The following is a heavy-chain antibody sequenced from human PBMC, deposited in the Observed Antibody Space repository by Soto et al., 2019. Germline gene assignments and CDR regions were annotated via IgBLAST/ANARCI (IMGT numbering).Heavy chain of an antibody. J-gene: IGHJ6*02. Sequence: GGSLRLSCAASGFTFSSYGMHWVRQAPGKGLEWVAVISYDGSNKYYADSVKGRFTISRDNSKNTLYLQMNSLRAEDTAVYHCAKNSYKRDYYYYGMDVWGQGTTVTVSS. CDR2: ISYDGSNK. CDR1: GFTFSSYG. D-gene: IGHD1-1*01. V-gene: IGHV3-30*18. CDR3: AKNSYKRDYYYYGMDV.